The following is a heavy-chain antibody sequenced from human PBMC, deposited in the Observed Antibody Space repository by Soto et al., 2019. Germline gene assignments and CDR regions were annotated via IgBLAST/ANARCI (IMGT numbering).Heavy chain of an antibody. Sequence: QVQLVESGGGVVQPGRSPRLSCAASGFTFGTYAMHWVRQAPGKGLEWVAVISYDGSNKYYADSVKGRFTISRDNSKNTLYLQMNSLRAEDTAVYYCARAYSSSWYPAEYFQHWGQGTLVTVSS. CDR3: ARAYSSSWYPAEYFQH. J-gene: IGHJ1*01. CDR1: GFTFGTYA. D-gene: IGHD6-13*01. CDR2: ISYDGSNK. V-gene: IGHV3-30-3*01.